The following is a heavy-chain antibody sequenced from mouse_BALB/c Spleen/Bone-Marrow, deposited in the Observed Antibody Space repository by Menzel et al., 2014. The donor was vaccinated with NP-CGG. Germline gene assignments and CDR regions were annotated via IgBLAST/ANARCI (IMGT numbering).Heavy chain of an antibody. CDR2: INPTRGYT. CDR1: GYTFTSFT. Sequence: QVHLQQPAPELARPGASVKMSCKASGYTFTSFTIQWIKQRPGQGLEWIGYINPTRGYTDYNQKFKDRTTLTADKSSSTTYMQLTSLTSEDSAVYYCAREATYYAYFDYWGQGTALAVSS. D-gene: IGHD1-1*01. V-gene: IGHV1-4*02. CDR3: AREATYYAYFDY. J-gene: IGHJ2*01.